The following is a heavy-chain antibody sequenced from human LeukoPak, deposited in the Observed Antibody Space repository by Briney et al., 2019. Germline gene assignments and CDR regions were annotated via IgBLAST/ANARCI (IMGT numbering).Heavy chain of an antibody. CDR1: GGSISSYY. V-gene: IGHV4-59*01. CDR3: ARYCGGGSCYSNYYFDY. D-gene: IGHD2-15*01. CDR2: IYYSGST. J-gene: IGHJ4*02. Sequence: SETLSLTCTVSGGSISSYYWSWIRQPPGKGLEWIGYIYYSGSTNYNPSLKSRVTISVDTSKNQFSLKLSSVTAADTAVYYCARYCGGGSCYSNYYFDYWGQGTLITVSS.